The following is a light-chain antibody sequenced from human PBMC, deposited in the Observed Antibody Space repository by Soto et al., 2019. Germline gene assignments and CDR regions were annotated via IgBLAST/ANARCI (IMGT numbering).Light chain of an antibody. CDR3: TSYRSNSYV. CDR2: DDT. V-gene: IGLV1-40*01. Sequence: QSVLTQPPSVSGAPGQTITISCSGTSSNIGAGYAVHWYQHLPGTAPKLLIFDDTNRPSGVPDRFSGSKSGNTASLTISGLQAEDEADYYCTSYRSNSYVFGTGTKVTVL. CDR1: SSNIGAGYA. J-gene: IGLJ1*01.